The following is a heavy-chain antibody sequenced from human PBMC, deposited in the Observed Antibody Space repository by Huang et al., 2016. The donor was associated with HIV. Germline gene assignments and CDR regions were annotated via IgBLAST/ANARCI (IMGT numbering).Heavy chain of an antibody. J-gene: IGHJ3*02. V-gene: IGHV3-30-3*01. CDR3: ARAKDTWDAYDI. CDR2: ISNDGSNN. Sequence: QVQLVESGGGVVQPGRSLRLSCAASGFPFNKHAMHWVRQAPGKGLDWVAVISNDGSNNYYADSVKGRFTISRDSSKSTLFLHMTSLRTEDTAVYYCARAKDTWDAYDIWGQGTMVIVSS. CDR1: GFPFNKHA. D-gene: IGHD5-18*01.